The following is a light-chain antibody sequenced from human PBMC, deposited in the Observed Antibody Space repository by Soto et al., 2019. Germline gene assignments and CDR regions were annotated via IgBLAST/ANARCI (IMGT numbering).Light chain of an antibody. CDR2: WAS. V-gene: IGKV4-1*01. J-gene: IGKJ1*01. CDR1: QSVLHSSNNKNY. Sequence: DIVMTQSPDSLAVSLGERATINCKSSQSVLHSSNNKNYLAWYQQKPGQPPKLLIYWASTRESGVPDRFSGSGSGTDFTLTISSLQAEDVAVYDCQQYYSTPPTFGQGTKVEIK. CDR3: QQYYSTPPT.